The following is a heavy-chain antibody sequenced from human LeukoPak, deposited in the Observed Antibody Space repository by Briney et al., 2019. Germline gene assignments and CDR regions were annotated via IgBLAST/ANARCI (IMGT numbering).Heavy chain of an antibody. CDR1: GGSISSGSYC. V-gene: IGHV4-61*02. J-gene: IGHJ5*02. CDR3: ARHESSGSYYGLSWFDP. D-gene: IGHD1-26*01. CDR2: IYASGST. Sequence: SQTLSLTCTVSGGSISSGSYCWSWIRQPAGKGLEWIGSIYASGSTNYNPSLKSRVTISVDTSKNQFSLKLSSVTAADTAVYYCARHESSGSYYGLSWFDPWGQGTLVTVSS.